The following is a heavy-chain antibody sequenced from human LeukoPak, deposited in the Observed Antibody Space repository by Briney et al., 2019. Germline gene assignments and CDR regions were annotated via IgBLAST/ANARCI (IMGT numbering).Heavy chain of an antibody. CDR1: RFTFSTYA. V-gene: IGHV3-23*01. Sequence: AGSLSLSCAASRFTFSTYAMSWVRQPPGQGLEWVSSICAGGSGSYYADSVQGRFTISRDTSKNTLYLQMNSLRAEDTAVYYCAKGGRMVRGVIVTNYYFDYWGQGTLVTVSS. J-gene: IGHJ4*02. CDR2: ICAGGSGS. CDR3: AKGGRMVRGVIVTNYYFDY. D-gene: IGHD3-10*01.